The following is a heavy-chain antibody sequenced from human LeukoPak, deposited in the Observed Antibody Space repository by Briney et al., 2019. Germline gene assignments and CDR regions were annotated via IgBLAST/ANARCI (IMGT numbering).Heavy chain of an antibody. CDR2: ISSSGSTI. CDR3: ARTPMYYDILTGYTYNWFDP. D-gene: IGHD3-9*01. Sequence: GGSLRLSCAASGFTFSSYSMNWVRQAPGKGLEWVSYISSSGSTIYYAGSVKGRFTISRDNAKNSLYLQMNSLRAEDTAVYYCARTPMYYDILTGYTYNWFDPWGQGTLVTVSS. V-gene: IGHV3-48*04. J-gene: IGHJ5*02. CDR1: GFTFSSYS.